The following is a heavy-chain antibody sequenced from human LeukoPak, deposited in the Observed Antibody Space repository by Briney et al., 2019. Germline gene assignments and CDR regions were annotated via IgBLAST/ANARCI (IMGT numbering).Heavy chain of an antibody. D-gene: IGHD6-6*01. Sequence: ASVKVSCKASGYTFTSYDINWVRQATGQGLEWMGWMNPNSGNTGYAQKLQGRVTMTTDTSTSTAYMELRSLRSDDTAVYYCARVEYSTIFDYWGQGTLATVSS. V-gene: IGHV1-8*02. CDR2: MNPNSGNT. J-gene: IGHJ4*02. CDR1: GYTFTSYD. CDR3: ARVEYSTIFDY.